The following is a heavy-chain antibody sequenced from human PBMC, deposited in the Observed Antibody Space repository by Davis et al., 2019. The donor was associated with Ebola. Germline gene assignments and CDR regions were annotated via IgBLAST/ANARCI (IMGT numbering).Heavy chain of an antibody. J-gene: IGHJ4*02. CDR1: GGSISSYY. Sequence: MPSETLSLTCTVSGGSISSYYWSWIRQPPGKGLEWIGEINHSGSTNYNPSLKSRVTISVDTSKHQFSLKLSSVTAADTAVYYCARGFHPAYCGGDCYPYFDYWGQGTLVTVSS. CDR3: ARGFHPAYCGGDCYPYFDY. D-gene: IGHD2-21*02. CDR2: INHSGST. V-gene: IGHV4-34*01.